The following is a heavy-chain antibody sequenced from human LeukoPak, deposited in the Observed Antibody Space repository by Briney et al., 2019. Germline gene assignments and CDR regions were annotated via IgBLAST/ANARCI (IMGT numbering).Heavy chain of an antibody. CDR2: INPNSGGT. J-gene: IGHJ6*04. CDR1: GYTFTGYY. Sequence: ASVKVSCKASGYTFTGYYMHWVRQAPGQGLEWMGWINPNSGGTNYAQKFQGRVTMTRDTSISTAYMELSRLRSDDTAVYYCARDRYTMVRGGHYYGMDVWGKGTTVTVSS. D-gene: IGHD3-10*01. V-gene: IGHV1-2*02. CDR3: ARDRYTMVRGGHYYGMDV.